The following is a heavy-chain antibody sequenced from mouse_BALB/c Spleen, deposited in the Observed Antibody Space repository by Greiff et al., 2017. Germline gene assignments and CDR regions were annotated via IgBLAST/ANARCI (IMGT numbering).Heavy chain of an antibody. Sequence: EVKLMESGPGLVKPSQSLSLTCTVTGYSITSDYAWNWIRQFPGNKLEWMGYISYSGSTSYNPSLKSRISITRDTSKNQFFLQLNSVTTEDTATYYCAGSSYGGDYWGQGTSVTVSS. J-gene: IGHJ4*01. D-gene: IGHD1-1*01. V-gene: IGHV3-2*02. CDR1: GYSITSDYA. CDR3: AGSSYGGDY. CDR2: ISYSGST.